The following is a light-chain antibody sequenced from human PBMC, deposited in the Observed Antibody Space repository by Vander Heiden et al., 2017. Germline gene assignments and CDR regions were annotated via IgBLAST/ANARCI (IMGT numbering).Light chain of an antibody. CDR2: AAS. CDR1: QSISSY. Sequence: DIQMTQSPSSLSASVGDRVTITCRASQSISSYLNWYQQKPGKAPKLLIYAASSLQSGVPSRFSGSGSGTDFTLTISSRQPEDFATYYCQQSDNTPRVTFGGGTKVEIK. J-gene: IGKJ4*01. CDR3: QQSDNTPRVT. V-gene: IGKV1-39*01.